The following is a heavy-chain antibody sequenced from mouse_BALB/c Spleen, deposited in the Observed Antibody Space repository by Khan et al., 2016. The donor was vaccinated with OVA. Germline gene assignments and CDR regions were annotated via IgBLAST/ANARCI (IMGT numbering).Heavy chain of an antibody. J-gene: IGHJ2*01. CDR1: GYTFTDYA. D-gene: IGHD2-3*01. CDR2: ISTYSGNT. V-gene: IGHV1S137*01. CDR3: ATPAYDGYYDY. Sequence: QVQLQQSGPELVRPGVSVKISCKGAGYTFTDYAMYWVKQSHAKSLEWIGLISTYSGNTNYNQKLKGKATMTVDKSSSTAYMELARLTSEDSAIXYCATPAYDGYYDYWGQGTTLTVSS.